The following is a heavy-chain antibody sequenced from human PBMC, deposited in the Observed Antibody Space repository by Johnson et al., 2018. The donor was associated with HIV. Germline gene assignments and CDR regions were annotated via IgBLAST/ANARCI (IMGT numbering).Heavy chain of an antibody. CDR1: GFTFSNAW. V-gene: IGHV3-15*01. Sequence: EVQLVESGGGLVNPGGSLTLSCAASGFTFSNAWMSWVRQAPGKGLEWVGRIISKTVGGTTDYAAPVKGRSTISRDDSNNSLYLQMNNLKTEDTAVYYCTRGPRNPGIDAFHIWGQGTMVTVSS. CDR3: TRGPRNPGIDAFHI. J-gene: IGHJ3*02. D-gene: IGHD1-14*01. CDR2: IISKTVGGTT.